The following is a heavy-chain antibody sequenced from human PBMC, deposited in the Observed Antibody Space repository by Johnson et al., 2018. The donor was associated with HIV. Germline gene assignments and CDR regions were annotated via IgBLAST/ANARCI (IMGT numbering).Heavy chain of an antibody. V-gene: IGHV3-9*01. CDR1: GFIFDDYA. CDR2: ISWNSGSI. Sequence: VQLVESGGGLVQPGRSLRLSCAASGFIFDDYAMHWVRQAPGKGLEWVSGISWNSGSIGYADSVKGRFTIPRDNAKNSLYLQMNSLRAEDTALYYCAKDKASATPYLSSGWYGGAFDIWGQGTMVTVSS. D-gene: IGHD6-19*01. J-gene: IGHJ3*02. CDR3: AKDKASATPYLSSGWYGGAFDI.